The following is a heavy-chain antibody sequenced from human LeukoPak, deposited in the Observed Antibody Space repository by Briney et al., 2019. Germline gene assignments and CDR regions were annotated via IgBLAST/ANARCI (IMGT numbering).Heavy chain of an antibody. D-gene: IGHD3-3*01. Sequence: GGALRLSCAASGFTSSADRMNCVRTAPGKGLEWCSDIRSISITVYADSVKGRFTISRDNAKNSLYLQMNSLRDEDTAVYFFVLKQKTAYEIDNWGQGTLVTVSS. CDR3: VLKQKTAYEIDN. CDR2: IRSISITV. CDR1: GFTSSADR. V-gene: IGHV3-48*02. J-gene: IGHJ4*02.